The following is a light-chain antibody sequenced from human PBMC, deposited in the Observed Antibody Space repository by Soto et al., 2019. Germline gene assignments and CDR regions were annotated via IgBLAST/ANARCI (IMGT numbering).Light chain of an antibody. Sequence: QSVLTQPPSASGTPGQRVTISCSGSSSNIGSNTVNWYQQLPGTAPKLLIYSNNQQPAGVPDRFSGSNSGTSASLAISGLQSEDEDDYYCAAWDDSLNGLVFGGGTKLTVL. J-gene: IGLJ2*01. V-gene: IGLV1-44*01. CDR3: AAWDDSLNGLV. CDR2: SNN. CDR1: SSNIGSNT.